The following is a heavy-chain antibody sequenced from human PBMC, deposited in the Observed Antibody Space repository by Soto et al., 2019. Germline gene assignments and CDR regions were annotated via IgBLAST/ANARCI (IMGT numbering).Heavy chain of an antibody. Sequence: TLSLTCSVSGAVVTSGENYGSLVRQPPGKGLEWLGYIYDSGVTSYTPALKSRVTLSLDRPNNQVSLKLRSVTAADTAVYFCVRDLAHGYTGNVCAHGTLVTVSS. D-gene: IGHD5-18*01. V-gene: IGHV4-30-4*08. CDR3: VRDLAHGYTGNV. CDR1: GAVVTSGENY. CDR2: IYDSGVT. J-gene: IGHJ3*01.